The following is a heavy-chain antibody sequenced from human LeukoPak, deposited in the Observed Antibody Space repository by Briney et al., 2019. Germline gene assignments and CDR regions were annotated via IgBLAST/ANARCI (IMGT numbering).Heavy chain of an antibody. CDR1: GFTFSSYA. J-gene: IGHJ4*02. V-gene: IGHV3-30-3*01. CDR3: ARDYLTYYYDSSGSYGGDY. D-gene: IGHD3-22*01. Sequence: GGSLRLSCAASGFTFSSYAMHWVCQAPGKGLEWVAVISYDGSNKYYADSVKGRFTISRDNSKNTLYLQMNSLRAEDTAVYYCARDYLTYYYDSSGSYGGDYWGQGTLITVSS. CDR2: ISYDGSNK.